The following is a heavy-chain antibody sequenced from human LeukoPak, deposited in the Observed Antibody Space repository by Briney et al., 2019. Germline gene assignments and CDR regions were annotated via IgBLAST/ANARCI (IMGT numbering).Heavy chain of an antibody. V-gene: IGHV3-7*03. J-gene: IGHJ3*02. CDR1: GFTFSSYW. CDR3: AKLPPEGMMLFDI. Sequence: GGSLRLSCAASGFTFSSYWMSWVRQAPGKGLEWVANIKQDGSEKYYVDSVKGRFTISRDNSKNTLYLQMNSLRAEDTAVYYCAKLPPEGMMLFDIWGQGTMVTVSS. CDR2: IKQDGSEK. D-gene: IGHD1-14*01.